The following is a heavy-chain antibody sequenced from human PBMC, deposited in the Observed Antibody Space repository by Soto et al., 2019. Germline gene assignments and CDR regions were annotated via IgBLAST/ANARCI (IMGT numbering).Heavy chain of an antibody. D-gene: IGHD5-12*01. V-gene: IGHV3-30-3*01. CDR2: ISYDGSNK. CDR1: GFTFSSYA. J-gene: IGHJ5*02. Sequence: GGSLRLSCAASGFTFSSYAMHWVRQAPGKGLEWVAVISYDGSNKYYADSVKGRFTISRDNSKNTLYLQMNSLRAEDTAVYYCARTQVEMATMDWFDPWGQGTLVTVSS. CDR3: ARTQVEMATMDWFDP.